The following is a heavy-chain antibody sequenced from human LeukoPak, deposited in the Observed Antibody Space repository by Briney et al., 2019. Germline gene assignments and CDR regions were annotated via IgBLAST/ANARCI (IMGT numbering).Heavy chain of an antibody. J-gene: IGHJ4*02. Sequence: GGSLRLSCAATGFTFSSYAMSWVRQAPGKGLEWVSAISGSGGSTYYADSVKGRFTISRDNSKNTLYLQMNSLRAEDTAVYYCAKDVFGDYDILTGYYSDRGQGTLVTVSS. D-gene: IGHD3-9*01. CDR2: ISGSGGST. CDR3: AKDVFGDYDILTGYYSD. CDR1: GFTFSSYA. V-gene: IGHV3-23*01.